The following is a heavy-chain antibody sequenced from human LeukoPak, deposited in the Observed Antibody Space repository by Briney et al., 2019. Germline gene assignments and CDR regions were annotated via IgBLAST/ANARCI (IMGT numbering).Heavy chain of an antibody. D-gene: IGHD6-19*01. Sequence: ASVKVSCKASGYTFTAYYMHWVRQAPGQGLEWMGWINPNSGGTNYAQKFQGRVTMTRDTSISTAYMELSRLRSDDTAVYYCARAPQWLPHGAFDIWGQGTMVTVSS. CDR2: INPNSGGT. CDR1: GYTFTAYY. J-gene: IGHJ3*02. CDR3: ARAPQWLPHGAFDI. V-gene: IGHV1-2*02.